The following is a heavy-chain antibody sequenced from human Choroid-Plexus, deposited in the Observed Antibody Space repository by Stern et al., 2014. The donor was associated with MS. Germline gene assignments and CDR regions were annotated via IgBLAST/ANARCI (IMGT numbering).Heavy chain of an antibody. J-gene: IGHJ5*02. D-gene: IGHD2/OR15-2a*01. Sequence: QVQLVQSGGGVVQPGRPLRLSCVASGFTFGSCAMHWVRQAPGKGLEWVAGVTDDGSNKNYADSGKGRFTISIDNSQNTLYMQMSSLRPEDTAVYYCAKDRQYLTYFFDHWGQGSLVTVSS. CDR1: GFTFGSCA. CDR2: VTDDGSNK. CDR3: AKDRQYLTYFFDH. V-gene: IGHV3-30*18.